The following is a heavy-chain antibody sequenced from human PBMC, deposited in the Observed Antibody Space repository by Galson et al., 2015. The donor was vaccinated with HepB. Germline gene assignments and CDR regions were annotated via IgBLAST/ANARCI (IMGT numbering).Heavy chain of an antibody. CDR2: IRSKINNYRT. J-gene: IGHJ6*02. CDR3: ATTYFGFYGMHV. V-gene: IGHV3-73*01. CDR1: GFTFSGYA. Sequence: SLRLSCAASGFTFSGYAMHWVRQASGKGLEWVGGIRSKINNYRTEYDASVKGTFTLSRDDSMYTAYLQMTSLKNEDTAVYYCATTYFGFYGMHVRGQGTTVTLSS. D-gene: IGHD3-9*01.